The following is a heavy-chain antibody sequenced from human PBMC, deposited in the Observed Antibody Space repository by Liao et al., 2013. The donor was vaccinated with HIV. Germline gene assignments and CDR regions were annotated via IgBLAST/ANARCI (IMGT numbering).Heavy chain of an antibody. CDR2: IYYSGST. Sequence: QVQLQESGPGLVKPSETLSLTCTVSGGSISSYYWGWIRQPPGKGLEWIGTIYYSGSTYYNPSLKSRVTISVDTSKNQFSLKLSSVTAADTAVYYCAVFWSGYYGFDPWGQGTLVTVSS. CDR1: GGSISSYY. V-gene: IGHV4-39*07. D-gene: IGHD3-3*01. J-gene: IGHJ5*02. CDR3: AVFWSGYYGFDP.